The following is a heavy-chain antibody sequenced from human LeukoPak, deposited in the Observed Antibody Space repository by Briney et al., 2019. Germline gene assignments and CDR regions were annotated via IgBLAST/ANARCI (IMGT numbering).Heavy chain of an antibody. CDR2: INHSGST. Sequence: SETLSLTCAVYGGSFSGYYWSWIRQPPGKGLEWIGEINHSGSTNYNPSLKSRVTISVDTSKNQFSLKLSSVTAADTAVYYCARWPLYYYDSRTHDYWGQGTLVTVSS. J-gene: IGHJ4*02. CDR1: GGSFSGYY. V-gene: IGHV4-34*01. CDR3: ARWPLYYYDSRTHDY. D-gene: IGHD3-22*01.